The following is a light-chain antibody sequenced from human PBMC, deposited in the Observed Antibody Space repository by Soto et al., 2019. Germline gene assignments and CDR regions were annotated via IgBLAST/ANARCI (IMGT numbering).Light chain of an antibody. V-gene: IGKV1-9*01. CDR2: TAS. CDR1: QGISSY. J-gene: IGKJ1*01. Sequence: DIQLTQSPSFLSASVGDRVTITCRASQGISSYLAWYQQKPWKAPKLLISTASTLQSGVPSRFSGSGSGTDFTLTISSLQPEDFATYYCQQLNNYPRTFGQGTKVEIK. CDR3: QQLNNYPRT.